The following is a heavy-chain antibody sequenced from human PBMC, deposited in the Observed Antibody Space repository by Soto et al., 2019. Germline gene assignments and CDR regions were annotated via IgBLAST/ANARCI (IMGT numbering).Heavy chain of an antibody. J-gene: IGHJ2*01. V-gene: IGHV4-34*01. CDR1: GGSFSGYY. CDR2: INDRGSI. Sequence: QVQLQQWGAGPLRPLETLSLTCGVSGGSFSGYYWAWIHQSPGKGLEWIGEINDRGSINYNPSLKIRVSISVDTSKNHYSLNLRSVTAADTAVYYCARESHDILTGPPWVWYFDLWGRGTLVTVSS. CDR3: ARESHDILTGPPWVWYFDL. D-gene: IGHD3-9*01.